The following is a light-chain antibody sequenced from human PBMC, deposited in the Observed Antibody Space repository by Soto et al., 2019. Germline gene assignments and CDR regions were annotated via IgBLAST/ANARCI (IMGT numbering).Light chain of an antibody. V-gene: IGLV2-11*01. J-gene: IGLJ1*01. CDR1: SSDVGGYNY. Sequence: QSALTQPRSVSGSPGQSVTISCTGTSSDVGGYNYVSWYQQHPGKAPKLMIYDVSKRPSGVPDRFSGAKSGNTASLTISGLQAEDEADYYCCSYAGSYTGSDVFGTGTKVTVL. CDR2: DVS. CDR3: CSYAGSYTGSDV.